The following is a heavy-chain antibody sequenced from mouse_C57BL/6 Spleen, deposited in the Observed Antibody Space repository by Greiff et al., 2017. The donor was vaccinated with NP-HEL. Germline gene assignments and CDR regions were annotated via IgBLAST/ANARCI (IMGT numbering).Heavy chain of an antibody. CDR1: GYAFSSSW. D-gene: IGHD4-1*01. J-gene: IGHJ2*01. V-gene: IGHV1-82*01. CDR2: IYPGDGDT. Sequence: VKLQESGPELVKPGASVKISCKASGYAFSSSWMNWVKQRPGKGLEWIGRIYPGDGDTNYNGKFKGKATLTADKSSSTAYMQLSSLTSEDSAVYFCASELGNYFDYWGQGTTLTVSS. CDR3: ASELGNYFDY.